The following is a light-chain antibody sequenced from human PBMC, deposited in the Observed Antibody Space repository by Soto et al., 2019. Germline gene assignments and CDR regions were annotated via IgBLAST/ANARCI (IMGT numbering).Light chain of an antibody. Sequence: VLTQPPSVSVAPGKTARITCGGNNIGSKSVHWYQQKPRQAPVLVIYYDSDRPSGIPERFSGSNSGNTATLTISRVEAGDEADYYCQVWDSSSDHRVFGGGTKLTVL. J-gene: IGLJ2*01. CDR1: NIGSKS. CDR3: QVWDSSSDHRV. V-gene: IGLV3-21*04. CDR2: YDS.